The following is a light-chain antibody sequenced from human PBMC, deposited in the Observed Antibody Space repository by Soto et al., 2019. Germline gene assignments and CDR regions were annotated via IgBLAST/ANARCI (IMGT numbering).Light chain of an antibody. J-gene: IGLJ3*02. CDR2: GVT. V-gene: IGLV2-8*01. CDR3: YSYAGRNIWV. Sequence: QSALAQPPSASGSPGQSVTISCTGSGSDIGAYNFVSWYQQHPGTAPKLMIFGVTERPSGVPDRFSGSKSGTTASLTVSGLQADDEAVYYCYSYAGRNIWVFGGGTKLTVL. CDR1: GSDIGAYNF.